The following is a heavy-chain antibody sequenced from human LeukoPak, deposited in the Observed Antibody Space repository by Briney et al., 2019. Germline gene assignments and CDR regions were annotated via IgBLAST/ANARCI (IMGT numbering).Heavy chain of an antibody. D-gene: IGHD2-2*01. CDR1: GFTFSSYS. Sequence: GGSLRLSCAASGFTFSSYSMNWVRQAPGKGLEWVSSISSSSSYIYYADSVKGRFTISRDNAKNSLYLQMNSLRAEDTAVYYCARPNQLLLQGAFDYWGQGTLVTVSS. V-gene: IGHV3-21*01. CDR2: ISSSSSYI. CDR3: ARPNQLLLQGAFDY. J-gene: IGHJ4*02.